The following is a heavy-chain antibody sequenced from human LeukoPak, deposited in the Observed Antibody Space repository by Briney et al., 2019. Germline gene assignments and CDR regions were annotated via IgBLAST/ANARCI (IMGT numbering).Heavy chain of an antibody. Sequence: ASAKVSCKASGYTFTSYYMHWVRQAPGQGLEWMGIINPSGGSTSYAQKFQGRVTMTRDTSTSTVYMELSSLRSEDTAVYYCARDRRYGDYRSSFGYWGQGTLVTVSS. CDR3: ARDRRYGDYRSSFGY. D-gene: IGHD4-17*01. CDR2: INPSGGST. CDR1: GYTFTSYY. V-gene: IGHV1-46*01. J-gene: IGHJ4*02.